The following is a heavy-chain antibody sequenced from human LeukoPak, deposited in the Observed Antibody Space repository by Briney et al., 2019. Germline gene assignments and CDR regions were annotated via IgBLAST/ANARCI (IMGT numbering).Heavy chain of an antibody. CDR1: GYTFTSYD. CDR3: ARGTPYRSSASCYNY. CDR2: MNPNSGNT. V-gene: IGHV1-8*01. D-gene: IGHD2-2*02. Sequence: ASVKVSCKASGYTFTSYDINWVRQSTGQGLEWMGWMNPNSGNTGYAQIFQGRVTMTRDTSISTAYMELSSLRSEDTAVYYCARGTPYRSSASCYNYWGQGTLVTVPS. J-gene: IGHJ4*02.